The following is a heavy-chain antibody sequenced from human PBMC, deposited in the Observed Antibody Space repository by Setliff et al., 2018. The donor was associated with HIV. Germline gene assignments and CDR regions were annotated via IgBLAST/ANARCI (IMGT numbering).Heavy chain of an antibody. CDR2: IIPIFGST. J-gene: IGHJ2*01. V-gene: IGHV1-69*13. CDR3: ARDDHYYDSGSYYSDWYFDL. CDR1: GGTFNTYA. D-gene: IGHD3-10*01. Sequence: GASVKVSCKASGGTFNTYAVTWVRQAPGQGLEWMGGIIPIFGSTKYAQKFQGRVTITADESTSTADMELSSLRSEDTAVYYCARDDHYYDSGSYYSDWYFDLWGRGTLVTVSS.